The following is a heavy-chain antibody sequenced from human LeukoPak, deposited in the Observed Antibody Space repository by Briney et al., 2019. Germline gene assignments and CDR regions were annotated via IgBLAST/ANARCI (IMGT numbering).Heavy chain of an antibody. CDR1: GFTFSTYW. V-gene: IGHV3-7*01. CDR3: ASDSGELGSTLPFDY. Sequence: PGGSLRLSCAASGFTFSTYWMSWVRQAPGKGLEWVANIKQDGSEKYYVDSVKGRFTISRDNAKNSLYLQMNSLRAEDTAVYYCASDSGELGSTLPFDYWGQGTLVTVSS. D-gene: IGHD1-7*01. J-gene: IGHJ4*02. CDR2: IKQDGSEK.